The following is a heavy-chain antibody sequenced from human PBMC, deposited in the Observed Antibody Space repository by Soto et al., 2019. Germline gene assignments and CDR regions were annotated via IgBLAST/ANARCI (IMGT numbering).Heavy chain of an antibody. CDR3: ARAARDYFGMDV. V-gene: IGHV1-69*13. CDR2: IIPMFGSA. Sequence: ASVKVSCKTSGGTFSSYTINWVRQAPGQGLEWMGGIIPMFGSANYAQKFQGRVTITANESTSTAYMALSSLRSQDTAMYYCARAARDYFGMDVWGQGTTVTVSS. J-gene: IGHJ6*02. CDR1: GGTFSSYT.